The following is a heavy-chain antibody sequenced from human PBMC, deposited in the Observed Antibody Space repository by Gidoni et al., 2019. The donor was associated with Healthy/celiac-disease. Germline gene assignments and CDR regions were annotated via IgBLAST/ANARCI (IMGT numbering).Heavy chain of an antibody. CDR1: GFTLSSYA. V-gene: IGHV3-23*01. Sequence: EVQLLESGGGLVQPGGSLRLSCAASGFTLSSYAMSWVRQAPGKGLEWVSAISGSGGSTYYADSVKGRFTISRDNSKNTLYLQMNSLRAEDTAVYYCATGGPDGGIAVAGDFDYWGQGTLVTVSS. CDR2: ISGSGGST. J-gene: IGHJ4*02. CDR3: ATGGPDGGIAVAGDFDY. D-gene: IGHD6-19*01.